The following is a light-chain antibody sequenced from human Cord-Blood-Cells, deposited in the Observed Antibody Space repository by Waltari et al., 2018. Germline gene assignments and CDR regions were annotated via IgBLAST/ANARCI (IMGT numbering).Light chain of an antibody. CDR1: QSVSSN. J-gene: IGKJ4*01. V-gene: IGKV3-15*01. Sequence: IVMTQSPATLSVSPGERATLSCRASQSVSSNLAWYQQTPGQAPRLLIYGASTRATGIPARFSGSGSGTEFTLTISSLQSEDFAVYYCQQYKNWPPLTFGGGTKVAIK. CDR2: GAS. CDR3: QQYKNWPPLT.